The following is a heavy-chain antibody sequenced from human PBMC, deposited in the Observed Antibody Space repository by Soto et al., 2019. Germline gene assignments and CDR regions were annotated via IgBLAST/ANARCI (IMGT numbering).Heavy chain of an antibody. V-gene: IGHV3-7*02. CDR2: IKKDGSER. CDR1: GFTFSNYW. J-gene: IGHJ6*02. Sequence: EVQLVESGGGLVQPGGSLRLSCAASGFTFSNYWMSWVRQAPGKGLEWVANIKKDGSERYYVDSVKGRFTISRDNAKNSLYLQMNSLRAEDTAVYYGAICYGMDVWGQGTTVTVSS. CDR3: AICYGMDV.